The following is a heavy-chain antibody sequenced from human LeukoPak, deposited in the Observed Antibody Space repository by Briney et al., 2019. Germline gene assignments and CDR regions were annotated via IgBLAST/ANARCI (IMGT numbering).Heavy chain of an antibody. CDR2: IYYSGST. V-gene: IGHV4-31*03. J-gene: IGHJ4*02. CDR3: ATLSYYYDSSGYYPAGGY. D-gene: IGHD3-22*01. Sequence: SETLSLTCTVSGGSISSGGYYWSWIRQHPGKGLEWIGYIYYSGSTYYNPSLKSRVTISVDTSKNQFSLKLSSVTAADTAVYYCATLSYYYDSSGYYPAGGYWGQGTLVTVSS. CDR1: GGSISSGGYY.